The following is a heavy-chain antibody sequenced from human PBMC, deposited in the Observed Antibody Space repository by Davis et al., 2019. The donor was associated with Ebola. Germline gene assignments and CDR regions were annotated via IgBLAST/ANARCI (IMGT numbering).Heavy chain of an antibody. J-gene: IGHJ6*02. D-gene: IGHD7-27*01. Sequence: PGGSLRLSCAASGFTFSDYYMSWIRQAPGKGLEWVSSISSSSSYIYYADSVKGRFTISRDNAKGTLFLQMDNLTPEDTGVYFCARGLGTWGTSEVYYYYYAMDVWGQGTTVTVSS. CDR2: ISSSSSYI. CDR1: GFTFSDYY. V-gene: IGHV3-11*06. CDR3: ARGLGTWGTSEVYYYYYAMDV.